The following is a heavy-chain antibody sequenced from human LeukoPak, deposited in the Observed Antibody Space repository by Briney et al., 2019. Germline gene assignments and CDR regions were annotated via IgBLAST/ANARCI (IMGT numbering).Heavy chain of an antibody. J-gene: IGHJ4*02. CDR3: AKDQGYYDFWSGFDY. CDR2: ISGSGGST. D-gene: IGHD3-3*01. V-gene: IGHV3-23*01. CDR1: GFTFSSYA. Sequence: PGGSLRLSCAASGFTFSSYAMSWVRHALGKGLEWVSAISGSGGSTYYADSVKGRFTISRDNSKNTLYLQMNSLRAEDTAVYYCAKDQGYYDFWSGFDYWGQGTLVTVSS.